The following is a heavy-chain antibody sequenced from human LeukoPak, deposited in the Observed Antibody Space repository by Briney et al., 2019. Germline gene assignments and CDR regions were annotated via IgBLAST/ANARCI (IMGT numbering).Heavy chain of an antibody. CDR3: AREYSSSSDIDY. D-gene: IGHD6-6*01. J-gene: IGHJ4*02. CDR2: MNPNSGNT. CDR1: GYTFTSYD. V-gene: IGHV1-8*01. Sequence: ASVKVSCKASGYTFTSYDINWVRQATGQGLEWMGWMNPNSGNTGYAQKFQGRVTMTRNTSISTAYMELSSLRSEDTAVYDCAREYSSSSDIDYWGQGTLVTVSS.